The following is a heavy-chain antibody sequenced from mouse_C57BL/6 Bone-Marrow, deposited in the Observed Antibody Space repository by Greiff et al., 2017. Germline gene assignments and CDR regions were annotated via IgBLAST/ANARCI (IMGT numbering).Heavy chain of an antibody. V-gene: IGHV1-50*01. Sequence: QVQLQQPGAELVKPGASVKLSCKASGYTFTSYWMQWVKQRPGQGLEWIGEIDPSDSYTNYNQKFKGKATLTVDTSSSTAYMQLSSLTSEDSAVYYCSSTIVTKGNYFDYWGQGTTLTVSS. CDR1: GYTFTSYW. CDR3: SSTIVTKGNYFDY. J-gene: IGHJ2*01. CDR2: IDPSDSYT. D-gene: IGHD2-5*01.